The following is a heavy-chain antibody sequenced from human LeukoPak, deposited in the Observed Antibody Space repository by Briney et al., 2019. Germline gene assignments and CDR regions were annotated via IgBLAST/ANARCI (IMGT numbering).Heavy chain of an antibody. D-gene: IGHD3-10*01. Sequence: PSATLSLTCTVSGGSISSYSWSWIRQPAGKGLEWIGRIYSSGSTNYNPSLKSRVTMSVDTSKNQFSPKLNSVTAADTAVYYCARGRGDPYYFDYWGQGTLVSVSS. J-gene: IGHJ4*02. CDR3: ARGRGDPYYFDY. V-gene: IGHV4-4*07. CDR1: GGSISSYS. CDR2: IYSSGST.